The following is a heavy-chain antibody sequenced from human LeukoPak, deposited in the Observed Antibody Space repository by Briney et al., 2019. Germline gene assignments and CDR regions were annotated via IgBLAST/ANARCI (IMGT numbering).Heavy chain of an antibody. CDR3: ARSPPSGYDNWFDP. V-gene: IGHV1-69*05. J-gene: IGHJ5*02. Sequence: SVKVSCKASGGTFSRYAISWVRQAPGQGLEWMGRIIPIFGTANYAQKFQGRVTITTDESTSTAYMELSSLRSEDTAVYYCARSPPSGYDNWFDPWGQGTLVTVSS. CDR1: GGTFSRYA. D-gene: IGHD5-12*01. CDR2: IIPIFGTA.